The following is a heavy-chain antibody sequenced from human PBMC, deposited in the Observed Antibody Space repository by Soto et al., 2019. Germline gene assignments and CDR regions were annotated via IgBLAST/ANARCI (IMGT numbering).Heavy chain of an antibody. Sequence: GGSLRLSCAASGFTFSTYWMSWVRQAPGKGLEWVANIKQDGSEKYYVDNVKGRFTISRDNAKNSLYLQMNSLRAEDTSVFYCARTYSSSAQGHYYGMDVWGQGTTVTVSS. CDR2: IKQDGSEK. J-gene: IGHJ6*02. CDR3: ARTYSSSAQGHYYGMDV. CDR1: GFTFSTYW. D-gene: IGHD6-6*01. V-gene: IGHV3-7*03.